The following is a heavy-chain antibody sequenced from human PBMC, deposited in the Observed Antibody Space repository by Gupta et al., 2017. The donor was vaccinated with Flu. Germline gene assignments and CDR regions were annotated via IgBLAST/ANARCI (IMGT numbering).Heavy chain of an antibody. Sequence: QVQLVESGGGVVQPGKSLRLSCEASGFTFRSYGMHWVRQAPGKGLEWVAVIWHDGSDKSYADSVQGRFTVSRDNSKNTLYRQMNVLRAEDTAVYYCTRDQNKEYFDYWGQGTLVTVSS. CDR3: TRDQNKEYFDY. V-gene: IGHV3-33*01. CDR1: GFTFRSYG. J-gene: IGHJ4*02. CDR2: IWHDGSDK.